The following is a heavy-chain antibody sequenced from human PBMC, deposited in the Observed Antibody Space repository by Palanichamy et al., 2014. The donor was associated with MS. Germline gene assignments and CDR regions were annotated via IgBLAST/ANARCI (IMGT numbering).Heavy chain of an antibody. J-gene: IGHJ4*02. V-gene: IGHV3-53*01. Sequence: EVQLVESGGGLIQPGGSLRLSCAASGFTVSSNHMSWVRQAPGKGLEWVSVIYSGGSTYYADSVKGRFTISRDNSKNTLYLQMNSLRAEDTAVYYCARDLLGTVTEDYWGQGTLVTVSS. CDR1: GFTVSSNH. CDR3: ARDLLGTVTEDY. D-gene: IGHD4-17*01. CDR2: IYSGGST.